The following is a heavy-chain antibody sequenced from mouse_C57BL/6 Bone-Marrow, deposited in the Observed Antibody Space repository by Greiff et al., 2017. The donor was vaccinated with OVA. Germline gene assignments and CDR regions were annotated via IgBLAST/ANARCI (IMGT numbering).Heavy chain of an antibody. Sequence: VKLQQPGAELVRPGTSVKLSCKASGYTFTSYWMHWVKQRPGQGLEWIGVIDPSDSYTNYNQKFKGKATLTVDTSSSTAYMQLSSLTSEDSAVYYCAGGDGYSLDYWGQGTTLTVSS. CDR3: AGGDGYSLDY. CDR1: GYTFTSYW. CDR2: IDPSDSYT. V-gene: IGHV1-59*01. D-gene: IGHD2-3*01. J-gene: IGHJ2*01.